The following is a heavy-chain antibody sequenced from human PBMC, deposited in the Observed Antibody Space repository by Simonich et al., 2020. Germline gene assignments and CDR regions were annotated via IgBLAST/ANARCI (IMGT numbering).Heavy chain of an antibody. V-gene: IGHV4-59*08. CDR3: VGNPDAFDI. J-gene: IGHJ3*02. Sequence: QVQLQESGPGLVKPSETLSFTCTVSGGSISSYCWSLIRQPPGKGLEWIWYIYYSGSTNYNPSLKSRVTISVDTSKNQFSLKLSSVTAADTAVYYCVGNPDAFDIWGQGTMVTVSS. CDR2: IYYSGST. CDR1: GGSISSYC. D-gene: IGHD4-4*01.